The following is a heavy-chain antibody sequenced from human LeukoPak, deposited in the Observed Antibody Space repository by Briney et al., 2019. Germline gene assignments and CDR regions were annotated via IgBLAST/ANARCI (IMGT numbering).Heavy chain of an antibody. CDR2: IRSKAYGGTT. CDR1: GFTFGDYA. D-gene: IGHD3-22*01. V-gene: IGHV3-49*04. J-gene: IGHJ4*02. Sequence: GGSLRLSCTASGFTFGDYAMSWVRQAPGKGLEWVGFIRSKAYGGTTEYAASVKGRFTISRDDSKSIAYLQMNSLKTEDTAVYYCTRHYYDSSGYPFDYWGQGTQVTVSS. CDR3: TRHYYDSSGYPFDY.